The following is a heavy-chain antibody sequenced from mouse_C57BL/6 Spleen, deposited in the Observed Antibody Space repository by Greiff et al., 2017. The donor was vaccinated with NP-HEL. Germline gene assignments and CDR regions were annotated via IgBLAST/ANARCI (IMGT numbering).Heavy chain of an antibody. V-gene: IGHV1-82*01. J-gene: IGHJ3*01. D-gene: IGHD2-2*01. CDR1: GYAFSSSW. CDR2: IYPGDGDT. CDR3: AGGYVAY. Sequence: QVQLKQSGPELVKPGASVKISCKASGYAFSSSWMNWVKQRPGKGLEWIGRIYPGDGDTNYNGKFKGKATLTADKSSSTAYMQLSSLTSEDSAVYFCAGGYVAYWGQGTLVTVSA.